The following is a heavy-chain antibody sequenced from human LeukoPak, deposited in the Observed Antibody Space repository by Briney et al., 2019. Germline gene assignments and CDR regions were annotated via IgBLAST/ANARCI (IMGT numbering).Heavy chain of an antibody. J-gene: IGHJ4*02. Sequence: GGSLRLSCAASGFTFSSSAMSWVRQAPGKGLEWVSAISNNGGYTYYADSVKGRFTISRDNSKNTLYLHMDSLRAEDTALYYCAKGSSGYYFALLVWGQGTPVTVSS. D-gene: IGHD3-22*01. CDR1: GFTFSSSA. CDR3: AKGSSGYYFALLV. V-gene: IGHV3-23*01. CDR2: ISNNGGYT.